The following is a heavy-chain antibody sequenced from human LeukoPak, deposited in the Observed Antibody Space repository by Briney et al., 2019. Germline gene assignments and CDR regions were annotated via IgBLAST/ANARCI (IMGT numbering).Heavy chain of an antibody. CDR3: ARSSIAARDYYYYYYMDV. J-gene: IGHJ6*03. CDR1: GGTFSSYA. CDR2: FIPIFGTA. D-gene: IGHD6-6*01. Sequence: SVRVSCKASGGTFSSYAISWVRQAPGQGLEWMGGFIPIFGTANYAQKFQGRVTITTDESTSTAYMELSSLRSEETAVYYCARSSIAARDYYYYYYMDVWGKGTTVTVSS. V-gene: IGHV1-69*05.